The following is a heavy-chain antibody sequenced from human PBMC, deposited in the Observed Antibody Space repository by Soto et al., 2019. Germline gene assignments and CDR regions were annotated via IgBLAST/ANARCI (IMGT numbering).Heavy chain of an antibody. CDR1: DGSISTYY. V-gene: IGHV4-4*07. CDR2: IDASGSA. CDR3: ERGGHDFWSGPFDY. J-gene: IGHJ4*02. D-gene: IGHD3-3*01. Sequence: SETLSLTFTVSDGSISTYYCNWIRQPAGKGLEWIGRIDASGSADYNPSRKSRVTVSVDTSKNQFSLRLSSVTAADTAVYYCERGGHDFWSGPFDYWGQGVQVTVSS.